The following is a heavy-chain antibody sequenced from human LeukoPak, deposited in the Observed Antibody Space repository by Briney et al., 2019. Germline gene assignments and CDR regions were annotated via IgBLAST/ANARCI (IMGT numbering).Heavy chain of an antibody. CDR3: ARTREWELLVDAFDI. D-gene: IGHD1-26*01. Sequence: ASVKVSCKASGYTFTSYDINWVRQATGQGLEWMGWMNPNSGNTGYAQKFQGRVTMTRNTSISTDYMELSSLRSEDTAVYYCARTREWELLVDAFDIWGQGTMVTVSS. V-gene: IGHV1-8*01. J-gene: IGHJ3*02. CDR1: GYTFTSYD. CDR2: MNPNSGNT.